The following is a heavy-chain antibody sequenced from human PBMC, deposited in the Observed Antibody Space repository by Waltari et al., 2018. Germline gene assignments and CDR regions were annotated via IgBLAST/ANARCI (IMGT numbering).Heavy chain of an antibody. CDR1: GGSFSGYY. CDR2: INHSGST. CDR3: ARAGYSSSWYARGLSWFDP. J-gene: IGHJ5*02. V-gene: IGHV4-34*01. Sequence: QVQLQQWGAGLLKPSETLSLTCAVYGGSFSGYYWRWIRQPPGKGLEWIGEINHSGSTNYNPSLKSRVTISVDTSKNQFSLKLSSVTAADTAVYYCARAGYSSSWYARGLSWFDPWGQGTLVTVSS. D-gene: IGHD6-13*01.